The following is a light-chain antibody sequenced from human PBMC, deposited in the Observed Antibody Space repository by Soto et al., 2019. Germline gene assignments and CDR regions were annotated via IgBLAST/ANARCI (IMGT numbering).Light chain of an antibody. Sequence: DIQMTQSPSSLSASVGDRVTITCRTSQSISSYLNWYQQKPGKAPKVLIFAASSLQSGVPSRFSGSGSGTDFTLTISSLQPEDFATYYCQQANSFPPTFGQGTRL. CDR1: QSISSY. CDR2: AAS. J-gene: IGKJ5*01. V-gene: IGKV1-39*01. CDR3: QQANSFPPT.